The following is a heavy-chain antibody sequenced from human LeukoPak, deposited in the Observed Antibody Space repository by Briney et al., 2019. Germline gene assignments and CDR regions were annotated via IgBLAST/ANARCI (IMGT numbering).Heavy chain of an antibody. CDR2: IRYDGSNK. V-gene: IGHV3-30*02. CDR3: AKDFYDMNIPAAMDYYYYMEV. Sequence: GGSLRLSCAASGFTFSSYGMHWVRQAPGKGLEWVAFIRYDGSNKYYADSVKGRFTISRDNSKNTLYLQMNSLRAEDTAVYYCAKDFYDMNIPAAMDYYYYMEVWGKGTTVTVSS. D-gene: IGHD2-2*01. CDR1: GFTFSSYG. J-gene: IGHJ6*03.